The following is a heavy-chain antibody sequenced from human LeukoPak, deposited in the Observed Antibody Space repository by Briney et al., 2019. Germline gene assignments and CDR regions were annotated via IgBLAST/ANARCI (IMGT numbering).Heavy chain of an antibody. J-gene: IGHJ6*02. CDR2: TYYRSKWHN. Sequence: SQTLSLTCAISGDSVSSNSAAWNWIRQSPSRGLEWLGRTYYRSKWHNDYAVSVKSRITINPGTSKNQVSLQFNSVTPEDTAVYYCARQYSSGWSYYYGLDVWGQGTTVTVSS. CDR1: GDSVSSNSAA. V-gene: IGHV6-1*01. D-gene: IGHD6-19*01. CDR3: ARQYSSGWSYYYGLDV.